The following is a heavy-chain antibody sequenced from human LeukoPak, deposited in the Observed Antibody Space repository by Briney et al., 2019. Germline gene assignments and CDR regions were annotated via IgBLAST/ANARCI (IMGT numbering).Heavy chain of an antibody. J-gene: IGHJ4*02. D-gene: IGHD6-13*01. CDR2: IYYSGST. CDR1: GGSISSSSYY. CDR3: ARESEAAAGPFDY. Sequence: SETLSLTCTVSGGSISSSSYYWGWIRQPPGKGLEWIGSIYYSGSTYYNPSLKSRVTISVDTSKNQFSLKLSSVTAADTAVYYCARESEAAAGPFDYWGQGTLVTVSS. V-gene: IGHV4-39*07.